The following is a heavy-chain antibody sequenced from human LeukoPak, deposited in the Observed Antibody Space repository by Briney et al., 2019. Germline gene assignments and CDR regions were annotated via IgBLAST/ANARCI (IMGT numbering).Heavy chain of an antibody. CDR1: GGSISSYY. D-gene: IGHD2-15*01. CDR2: IYYSGST. Sequence: SETLSLTCTVSGGSISSYYWSWIRQPPGKGLEWIGYIYYSGSTNYNSSLKSRVTISVDTSKNQFSLKLSSVTAADTAVYYCARDGGPYNWFDPWGQGTLVTVSS. J-gene: IGHJ5*02. V-gene: IGHV4-59*01. CDR3: ARDGGPYNWFDP.